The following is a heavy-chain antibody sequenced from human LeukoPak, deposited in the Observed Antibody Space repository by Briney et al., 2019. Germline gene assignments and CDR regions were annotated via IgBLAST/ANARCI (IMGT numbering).Heavy chain of an antibody. CDR1: GFTFSSYA. Sequence: GGSLRLSCAVSGFTFSSYAMSWVRQAPGKGLEWVAVISYDGSNKYYADSVKGRFTISRDNSKNTLYLQMNSLRAEDTAVYYCAKEYYYGSGSPFDYWGQGTLVTVSS. J-gene: IGHJ4*02. D-gene: IGHD3-10*01. CDR3: AKEYYYGSGSPFDY. V-gene: IGHV3-30*18. CDR2: ISYDGSNK.